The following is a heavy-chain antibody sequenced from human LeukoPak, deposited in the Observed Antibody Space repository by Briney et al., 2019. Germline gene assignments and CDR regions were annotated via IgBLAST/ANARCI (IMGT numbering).Heavy chain of an antibody. CDR2: IKQDGGQI. CDR3: ARLGARQMLEY. V-gene: IGHV3-7*01. J-gene: IGHJ4*02. D-gene: IGHD4-17*01. Sequence: GGSLRLSCAASEFTFSSYWMSWVRQAPGKGLEWVANIKQDGGQIYYLDSVRGRFTVSRDNAKNSLYLQMNSLRAEDTAVYYCARLGARQMLEYWGQGTLVTVSS. CDR1: EFTFSSYW.